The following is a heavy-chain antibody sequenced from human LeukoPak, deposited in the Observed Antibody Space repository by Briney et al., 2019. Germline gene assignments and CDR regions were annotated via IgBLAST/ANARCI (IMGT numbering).Heavy chain of an antibody. V-gene: IGHV4-34*01. Sequence: SETLSLTCAVYGGSFSGYYWTWIRQPPGKGLEWIGEINHSGSTTYHPSLKSRVTISVDTSKNQFSLKLRSVTAADTAVYYCARSLPDYYYYGMDVWGQGTTVTVSS. CDR3: ARSLPDYYYYGMDV. J-gene: IGHJ6*02. CDR2: INHSGST. CDR1: GGSFSGYY.